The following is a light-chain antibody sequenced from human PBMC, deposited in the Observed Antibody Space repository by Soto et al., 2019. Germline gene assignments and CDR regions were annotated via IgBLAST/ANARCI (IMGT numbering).Light chain of an antibody. CDR3: QQYNNWPRT. J-gene: IGKJ1*01. CDR2: GAV. CDR1: QSVVNN. V-gene: IGKV3-15*01. Sequence: EIVMTQSPATLSVSPGERVTLSCRASQSVVNNLAWYQQKPGQAPRPLIPGAVSRATDIPARFSGSGSGTEFTLTISSLQSEDFAVYYCQQYNNWPRTFGQGTKGDIK.